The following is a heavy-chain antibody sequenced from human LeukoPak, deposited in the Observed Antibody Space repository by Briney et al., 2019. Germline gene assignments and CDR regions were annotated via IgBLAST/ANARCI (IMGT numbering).Heavy chain of an antibody. CDR2: IYYSGST. CDR1: GGSISSYY. Sequence: SETLSLTYTVSGGSISSYYWSWIRQPPGKGLEWIGYIYYSGSTNYNPSLKSRVTISVDTSKNQFSLKLSSVTAADTAVYYCARDEGGSSSWYWYYWGQGTLVTVSS. V-gene: IGHV4-59*01. D-gene: IGHD6-13*01. J-gene: IGHJ4*02. CDR3: ARDEGGSSSWYWYY.